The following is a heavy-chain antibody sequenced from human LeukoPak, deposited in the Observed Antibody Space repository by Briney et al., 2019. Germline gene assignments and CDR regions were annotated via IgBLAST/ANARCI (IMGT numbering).Heavy chain of an antibody. V-gene: IGHV3-7*01. D-gene: IGHD4-17*01. J-gene: IGHJ3*01. CDR1: GFTFSSYW. CDR2: IKPDGSEK. Sequence: GGSLRLSCAASGFTFSSYWMSWVRQAPGKGLEWVANIKPDGSEKYCVGSVKGRFTISRDNAKNSLYLQMNSLRAEDTAVYYRARGDFDDYGDYVDAFEFWGQGTMVTVSA. CDR3: ARGDFDDYGDYVDAFEF.